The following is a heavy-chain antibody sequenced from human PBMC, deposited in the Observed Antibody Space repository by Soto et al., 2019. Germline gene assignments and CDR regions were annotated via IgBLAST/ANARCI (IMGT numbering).Heavy chain of an antibody. Sequence: SVKVSCKASGGTFSSYAISWVRQAPGQGLEWMGGIIPIFGTANYAQKFQGRVTITADESTSTAYMELSSLRSEDTAVYYCASTTYSSSYYYYYYGMDVWGQGTTVTVSS. CDR1: GGTFSSYA. V-gene: IGHV1-69*13. CDR3: ASTTYSSSYYYYYYGMDV. CDR2: IIPIFGTA. J-gene: IGHJ6*02. D-gene: IGHD6-6*01.